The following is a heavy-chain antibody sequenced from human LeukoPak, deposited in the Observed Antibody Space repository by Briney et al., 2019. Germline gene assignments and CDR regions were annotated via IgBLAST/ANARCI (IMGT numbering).Heavy chain of an antibody. CDR3: ARRPSVAGHRTFDH. CDR1: GYTFTSYA. J-gene: IGHJ4*02. Sequence: ASVKVSCKASGYTFTSYAMHRVRQAPGQRLEWMGWINAGNGNTKYSQKFQGRVTITRDTSASTAYMELSSLRSEDTAVYYCARRPSVAGHRTFDHWGQGTLVTVSS. V-gene: IGHV1-3*01. D-gene: IGHD6-19*01. CDR2: INAGNGNT.